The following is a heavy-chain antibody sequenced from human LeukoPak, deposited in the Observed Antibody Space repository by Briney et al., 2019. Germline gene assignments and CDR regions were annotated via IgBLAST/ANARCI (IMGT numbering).Heavy chain of an antibody. J-gene: IGHJ4*02. CDR1: GFTFSSHW. Sequence: GGSLRLSCAASGFTFSSHWVHWVRQAPGKGLVWVSRINSDGSSTSYADSVKGRFTISRDNAKNTLYLQMNSLRAEDTAVYYCARGPGIVVAPYYFDYWGQGTLVTVSS. CDR2: INSDGSST. CDR3: ARGPGIVVAPYYFDY. V-gene: IGHV3-74*01. D-gene: IGHD3-22*01.